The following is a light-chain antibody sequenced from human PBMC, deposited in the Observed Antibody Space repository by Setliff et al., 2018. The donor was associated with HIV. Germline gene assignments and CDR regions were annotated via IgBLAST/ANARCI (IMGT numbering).Light chain of an antibody. CDR2: DVN. CDR3: NSFIGSSNTYV. J-gene: IGLJ1*01. V-gene: IGLV2-14*01. Sequence: QSALTQPASVSGSPGQSITISCTGTSGDVGGYNSVSWYQQYPGKALKLMIYDVNNRPSGVSSRFSGSKSGNTASLTISGLQAEDEADYYCNSFIGSSNTYVFGSGTKVTVL. CDR1: SGDVGGYNS.